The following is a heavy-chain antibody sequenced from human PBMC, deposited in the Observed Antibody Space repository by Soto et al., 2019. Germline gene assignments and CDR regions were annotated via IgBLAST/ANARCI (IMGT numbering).Heavy chain of an antibody. CDR1: GGSISGGGYY. V-gene: IGHV4-31*03. Sequence: SETLSLTCTVSGGSISGGGYYWSWIRQHPGKGLEWIGYIYYSGSTYYNPSLKSRVTISVDTSKNQFSLKLSSVTAADTAVYYCARDGYHINYDSSGYYHDAFDIWGQGTMVTVSS. CDR2: IYYSGST. CDR3: ARDGYHINYDSSGYYHDAFDI. J-gene: IGHJ3*02. D-gene: IGHD3-22*01.